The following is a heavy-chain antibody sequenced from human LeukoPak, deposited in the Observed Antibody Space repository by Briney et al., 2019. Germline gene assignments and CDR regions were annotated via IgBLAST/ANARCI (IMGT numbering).Heavy chain of an antibody. Sequence: PSETLSLTCTVSGGSISTYYWSWIRQPPGKGLEWIGYIYHSGSTNYNPSLKSRVTISVDTSKNQFSLKLNSVTAADTAVYYCVRRYSGSYLFDSWGQGTLVTVSS. CDR3: VRRYSGSYLFDS. D-gene: IGHD1-26*01. CDR2: IYHSGST. CDR1: GGSISTYY. V-gene: IGHV4-59*08. J-gene: IGHJ4*02.